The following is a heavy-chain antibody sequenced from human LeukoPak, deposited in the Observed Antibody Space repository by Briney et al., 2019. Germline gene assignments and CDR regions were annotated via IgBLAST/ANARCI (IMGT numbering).Heavy chain of an antibody. V-gene: IGHV1-69*05. CDR2: IIPIFGTA. CDR1: GGTFSSYA. J-gene: IGHJ6*03. CDR3: ASGYCSSTSCYNTYYYYYMDV. D-gene: IGHD2-2*02. Sequence: ASVKVSCKASGGTFSSYAISWVRQAPGQGLEWMGGIIPIFGTANYAQKFQGRVTITTDESTSTAYMELSSLRSEDTAVYYCASGYCSSTSCYNTYYYYYMDVWGKGTTVTVSS.